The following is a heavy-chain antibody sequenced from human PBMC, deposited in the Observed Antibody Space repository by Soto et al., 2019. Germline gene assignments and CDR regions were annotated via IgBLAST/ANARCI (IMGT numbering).Heavy chain of an antibody. D-gene: IGHD5-12*01. J-gene: IGHJ4*01. V-gene: IGHV3-43*01. CDR1: GFTFEDYT. CDR2: INWDGGDT. CDR3: ATQYRGWWNPFFDG. Sequence: GGSLRLSCAASGFTFEDYTMHWVRQPPGKGLEWVSLINWDGGDTSYADSVKGRGTISRDNSKSSRFLQMKGLRTEDTALYCCATQYRGWWNPFFDGWGPGTL.